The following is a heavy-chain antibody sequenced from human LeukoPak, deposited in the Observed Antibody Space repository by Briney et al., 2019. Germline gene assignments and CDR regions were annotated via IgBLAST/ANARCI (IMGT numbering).Heavy chain of an antibody. D-gene: IGHD1-26*01. V-gene: IGHV3-23*01. J-gene: IGHJ4*02. CDR3: AKASGLWEVVATTFDY. CDR1: GFTFSSYA. Sequence: GGSLRLSCAASGFTFSSYAMSWVRQAPGKGLEWVSAISGSGGSTYYADPVKSRFTIHRDNPKNTLYPQMHSLSAEDTAVYYCAKASGLWEVVATTFDYWGQGTLVTVSS. CDR2: ISGSGGST.